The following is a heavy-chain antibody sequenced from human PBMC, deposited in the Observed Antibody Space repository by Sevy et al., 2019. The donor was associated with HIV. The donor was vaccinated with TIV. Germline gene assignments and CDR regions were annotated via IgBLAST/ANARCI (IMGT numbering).Heavy chain of an antibody. Sequence: GGSLRLSCAASGFTFSSYAMSWVRQAPGKGLEWVSAISGSGGSTYYADSVKGRFTIFRDNSKNTLYLQMNSLRAEDTAVYYCAKDRSPTLAYYYDSSGYYHTSFDYWGQGTLVTVSS. CDR2: ISGSGGST. V-gene: IGHV3-23*01. CDR3: AKDRSPTLAYYYDSSGYYHTSFDY. J-gene: IGHJ4*02. D-gene: IGHD3-22*01. CDR1: GFTFSSYA.